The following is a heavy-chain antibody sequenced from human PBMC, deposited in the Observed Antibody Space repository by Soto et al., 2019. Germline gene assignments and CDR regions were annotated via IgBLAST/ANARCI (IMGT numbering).Heavy chain of an antibody. Sequence: SKTLSLTCTVSSASFTVYYWSWIRQPPGKGLEWIGYIYYSGSTSYNPSLTSRVTLSADTSKNQFSLKLRSVTAADTAVYYCARVGGVAAGIFDYSGQGTLVTVSA. CDR2: IYYSGST. CDR1: SASFTVYY. D-gene: IGHD6-13*01. CDR3: ARVGGVAAGIFDY. V-gene: IGHV4-59*01. J-gene: IGHJ4*02.